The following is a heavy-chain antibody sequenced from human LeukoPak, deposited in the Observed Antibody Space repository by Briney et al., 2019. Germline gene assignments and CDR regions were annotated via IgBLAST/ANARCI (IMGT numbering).Heavy chain of an antibody. Sequence: SVKVSCKASGGTFSSYAISWVRQAPGQGLEWMGRIIPIFGIANYAQKFQGRVTITADKSTSTAYMELSSLRSEDTAVYYCARVLGSSGWYAGIGPHDHWGQGTLVTVSS. CDR3: ARVLGSSGWYAGIGPHDH. D-gene: IGHD6-19*01. V-gene: IGHV1-69*04. CDR1: GGTFSSYA. CDR2: IIPIFGIA. J-gene: IGHJ4*02.